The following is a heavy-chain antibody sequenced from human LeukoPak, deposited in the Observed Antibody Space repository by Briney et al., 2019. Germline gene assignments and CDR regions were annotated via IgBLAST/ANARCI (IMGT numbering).Heavy chain of an antibody. CDR2: ISGSGGST. Sequence: AMSXVXXAPGKGLEWVSAISGSGGSTYYADSVKGRLTISRDNSKNTLYLQMNSLRAEDTAVYYCAKQDTAMVFDYWGQGTLVTASS. V-gene: IGHV3-23*01. CDR3: AKQDTAMVFDY. J-gene: IGHJ4*02. D-gene: IGHD5-18*01. CDR1: A.